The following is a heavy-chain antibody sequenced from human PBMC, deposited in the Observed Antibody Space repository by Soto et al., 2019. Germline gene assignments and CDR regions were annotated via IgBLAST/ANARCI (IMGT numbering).Heavy chain of an antibody. CDR3: AREWELLEYYGMDV. D-gene: IGHD1-26*01. CDR1: GFTFSSYA. V-gene: IGHV3-30-3*01. J-gene: IGHJ6*02. CDR2: LSYDGSNK. Sequence: GGSLRLSCAASGFTFSSYAMHWVRQAPGKGLEWVAVLSYDGSNKYYADSVKGRFTISRDNSKNTLYLQMNSLRAEDTAVYYCAREWELLEYYGMDVWGQGTTVTVSS.